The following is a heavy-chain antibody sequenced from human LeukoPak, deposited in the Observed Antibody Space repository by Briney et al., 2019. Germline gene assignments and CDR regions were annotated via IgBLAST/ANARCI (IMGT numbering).Heavy chain of an antibody. V-gene: IGHV1-69*01. Sequence: GASVKVSCKASGGSFRSNAISWLRQAPGQGLEWMGGIIPILTTPHYAQKLQGRMTIAADESTSTVYMDLSSLNSDDTAIYYCARGFSSSWSYFEFWGQGTLVTVSS. CDR1: GGSFRSNA. CDR2: IIPILTTP. CDR3: ARGFSSSWSYFEF. J-gene: IGHJ4*02. D-gene: IGHD6-13*01.